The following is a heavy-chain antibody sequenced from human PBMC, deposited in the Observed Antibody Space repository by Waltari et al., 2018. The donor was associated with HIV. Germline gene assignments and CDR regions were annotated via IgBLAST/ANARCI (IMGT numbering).Heavy chain of an antibody. Sequence: QVQLVQSGPEVKRLGASVKVSCRPSGSTFRRSGISWVRQDPGQGLEWMGWISSSNINTKYAQNFLGRVTMTTDTSTNTAYLELRSLRSDDTAVYYCVKEGYCSGGSCYSGSLDIWGQGTKVTVSS. CDR1: GSTFRRSG. CDR2: ISSSNINT. V-gene: IGHV1-18*01. CDR3: VKEGYCSGGSCYSGSLDI. D-gene: IGHD2-15*01. J-gene: IGHJ3*02.